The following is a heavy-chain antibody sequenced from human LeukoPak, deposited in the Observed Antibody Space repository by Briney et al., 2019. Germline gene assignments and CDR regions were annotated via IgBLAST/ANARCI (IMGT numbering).Heavy chain of an antibody. CDR1: GFTFSGYS. D-gene: IGHD3-3*01. J-gene: IGHJ4*02. CDR3: ARDITIFGVIINFDY. V-gene: IGHV3-48*01. CDR2: ISLSSSTI. Sequence: TGGSLRLSCAASGFTFSGYSMNWIRQAPGKGLEWISYISLSSSTIYYADSVKGRFTISRDNAKNSLYLQMNSLRAEDTAVYYCARDITIFGVIINFDYWGRGTLVTVSS.